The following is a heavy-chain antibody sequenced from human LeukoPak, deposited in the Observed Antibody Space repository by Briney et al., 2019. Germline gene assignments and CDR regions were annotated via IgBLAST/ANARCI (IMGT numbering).Heavy chain of an antibody. J-gene: IGHJ4*02. Sequence: ASVKVSCKASGGTFSSYAISWVRQAPGQGLEWMGRIIPIFGTANYAQKFQGRVTITTDESTSTACMELSSLRSEDTAVYYCVGSSSWLLDYWGQGTLVTVSS. CDR3: VGSSSWLLDY. CDR2: IIPIFGTA. D-gene: IGHD6-13*01. CDR1: GGTFSSYA. V-gene: IGHV1-69*05.